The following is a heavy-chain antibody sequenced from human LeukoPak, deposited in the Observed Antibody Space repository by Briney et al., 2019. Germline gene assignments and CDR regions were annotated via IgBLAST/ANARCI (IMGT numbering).Heavy chain of an antibody. CDR3: LVSHSWDTAMVAYFDY. V-gene: IGHV4-39*01. Sequence: SETLSLTCTVAGSSISNCGYTYLGWIRHPPGKGLEWIGSFYHNGYTYYNPSLKGRVTISADTSKSQFSLRVTSMTAADTAVDCWLVSHSWDTAMVAYFDYWGQGTLVTVSS. CDR1: GSSISNCGYTY. J-gene: IGHJ4*02. D-gene: IGHD5-18*01. CDR2: FYHNGYT.